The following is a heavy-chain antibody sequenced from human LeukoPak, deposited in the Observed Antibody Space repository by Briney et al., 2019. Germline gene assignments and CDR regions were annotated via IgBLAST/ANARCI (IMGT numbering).Heavy chain of an antibody. CDR1: GFTFSSYS. CDR3: AKDDAWIRFGE. Sequence: GGSLRLSCAASGFTFSSYSMNWVRQAPGKGLEWVSSISSSSSYIYYADSVKGRFTISRDNSKNTLYLEVISVTAEDTAVYYCAKDDAWIRFGEWSQGTLVTVSS. CDR2: ISSSSSYI. J-gene: IGHJ4*02. V-gene: IGHV3-21*04. D-gene: IGHD3-10*01.